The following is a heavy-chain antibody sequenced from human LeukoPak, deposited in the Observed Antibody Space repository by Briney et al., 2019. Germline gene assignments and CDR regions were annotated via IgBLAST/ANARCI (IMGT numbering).Heavy chain of an antibody. CDR1: GYTFTSYG. V-gene: IGHV1-18*01. D-gene: IGHD2-2*02. CDR2: ISAYNGNT. CDR3: ARGVVPAAVPGVGGDY. J-gene: IGHJ4*02. Sequence: ASVKVSFKASGYTFTSYGISWVRQAPGQGLEWMGWISAYNGNTNYAQKLQGRVIMTTDTSTSTAYMELRSLRSDDTAVYYCARGVVPAAVPGVGGDYWGQGTLVTVSS.